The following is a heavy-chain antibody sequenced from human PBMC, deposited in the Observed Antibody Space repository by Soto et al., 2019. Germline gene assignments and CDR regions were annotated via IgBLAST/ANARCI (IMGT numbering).Heavy chain of an antibody. CDR2: MNPNSGNT. CDR1: GYTFTSYD. J-gene: IGHJ6*02. V-gene: IGHV1-8*01. CDR3: ARGAGEGGLWCPVLYYYGMDV. D-gene: IGHD5-18*01. Sequence: QVQLVQSGAEVKKPGASVKVSCKDSGYTFTSYDINWVRQATGQGLVWMGWMNPNSGNTGYAQKFQGRVTITRNTSISTAYMELSSLRSDDTAVYYCARGAGEGGLWCPVLYYYGMDVWGQGTTVTVSS.